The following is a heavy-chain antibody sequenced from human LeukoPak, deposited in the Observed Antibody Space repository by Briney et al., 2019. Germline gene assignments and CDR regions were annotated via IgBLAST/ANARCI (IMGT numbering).Heavy chain of an antibody. J-gene: IGHJ4*02. Sequence: SETLSLTCTVSGGSISSYYWSWIRQPPGKGLEGMGYIDYSGSTNYNPSLKSRGTISVYTSKHQFSLKLSSVTAADTAVYYCARENYDSSGFLFDYWGQGTLVTVSS. V-gene: IGHV4-59*01. D-gene: IGHD3-22*01. CDR2: IDYSGST. CDR1: GGSISSYY. CDR3: ARENYDSSGFLFDY.